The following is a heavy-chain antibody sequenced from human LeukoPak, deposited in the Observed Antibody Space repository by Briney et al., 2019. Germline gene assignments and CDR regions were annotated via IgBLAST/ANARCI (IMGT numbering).Heavy chain of an antibody. Sequence: KTGGSLRLSCAASGFTFSSYAMHWVRQAPGKGLEWVAVISYDGSNKYYADSVKGRFTISRDNSKNTLYLQMNSLRAEDTAVYYCARTRPGYDSVYGMDVWGQGTTVTVSS. J-gene: IGHJ6*02. CDR2: ISYDGSNK. D-gene: IGHD3-3*01. V-gene: IGHV3-30-3*01. CDR3: ARTRPGYDSVYGMDV. CDR1: GFTFSSYA.